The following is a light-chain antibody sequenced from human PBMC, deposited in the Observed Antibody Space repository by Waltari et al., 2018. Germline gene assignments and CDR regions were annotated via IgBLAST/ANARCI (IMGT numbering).Light chain of an antibody. V-gene: IGKV3-11*01. J-gene: IGKJ4*01. Sequence: EIVLTKSPATLSLPPGDRAPLTCKASQSVSSYLAWYQQKPGQAPRLLIYDASNRATGIPARFRGSGSGTDFTLTISSLEPEDFAVYYCQQRSNWPLTFGGGTKVEIK. CDR3: QQRSNWPLT. CDR1: QSVSSY. CDR2: DAS.